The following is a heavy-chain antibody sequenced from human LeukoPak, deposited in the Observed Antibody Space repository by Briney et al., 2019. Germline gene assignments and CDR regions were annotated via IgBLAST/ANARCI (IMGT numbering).Heavy chain of an antibody. CDR3: ARAIAAASIHNWFDP. Sequence: GASVKVSCKASGYTFTSYGISWVRQAPGQGLEWMGWISAYNGNTNYAQKLQGRVTMTTDTSTSTAYMELRSLRSDDTAVYYCARAIAAASIHNWFDPWGQGTLVTVSS. D-gene: IGHD6-13*01. CDR1: GYTFTSYG. CDR2: ISAYNGNT. V-gene: IGHV1-18*01. J-gene: IGHJ5*02.